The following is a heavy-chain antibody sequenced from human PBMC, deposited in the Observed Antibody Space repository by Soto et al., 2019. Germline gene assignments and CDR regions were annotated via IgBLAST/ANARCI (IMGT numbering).Heavy chain of an antibody. D-gene: IGHD3-22*01. CDR3: AIDLHISSDLYGGIGS. CDR2: ISGSGDKT. CDR1: GFTFSSYA. V-gene: IGHV3-23*01. Sequence: EVQVLESGGGLVQPGGSLRLSCAASGFTFSSYAMIWVRQAPGKGLEWVSAISGSGDKTWYADSVKGRLTTSRDNSKNTVYLQMSVLRAEDTAVYYCAIDLHISSDLYGGIGSWGQGTLVSVSS. J-gene: IGHJ4*02.